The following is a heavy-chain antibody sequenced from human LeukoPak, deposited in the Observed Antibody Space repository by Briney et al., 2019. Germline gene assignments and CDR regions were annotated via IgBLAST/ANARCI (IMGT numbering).Heavy chain of an antibody. J-gene: IGHJ4*02. V-gene: IGHV3-64D*06. Sequence: GGSLRLSCSASGFTFSSYSMHWVRRAPGKGLEYVSAISSNGGSTYYADSVKGRFTISRDNSKNTLYLQMTSLRTEDTAVYYCVKGGGSGWYGDYWGQGTLVTVSS. CDR3: VKGGGSGWYGDY. CDR2: ISSNGGST. CDR1: GFTFSSYS. D-gene: IGHD6-19*01.